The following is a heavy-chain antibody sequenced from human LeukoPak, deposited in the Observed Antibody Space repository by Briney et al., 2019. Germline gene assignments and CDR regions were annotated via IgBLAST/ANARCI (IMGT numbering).Heavy chain of an antibody. Sequence: SVTVSCKPSGGALSGYALSWVRQAPGQGLGWMGRILPFFNSTNYAQKFRDRVTFYADMSTNTVYMEMNSLTSDDTAMYYCARDPFGAYTGHWGQGTLVSVSS. CDR2: ILPFFNST. D-gene: IGHD4-17*01. J-gene: IGHJ4*02. CDR3: ARDPFGAYTGH. CDR1: GGALSGYA. V-gene: IGHV1-69*06.